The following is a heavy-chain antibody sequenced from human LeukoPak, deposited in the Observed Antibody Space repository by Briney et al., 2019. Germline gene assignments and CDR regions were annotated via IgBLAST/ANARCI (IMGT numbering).Heavy chain of an antibody. CDR2: ISYDGNNK. Sequence: GGSLRLSCAASGFTFSTFAMHWVRQAPGKGLEWVAVISYDGNNKYYADSVKGRFTISRHNSKNTLYLQMNSLRAEDTAIYYCAKMGDSSGYWGGYYFDYWGQGTLVTVSS. J-gene: IGHJ4*02. V-gene: IGHV3-30*14. CDR3: AKMGDSSGYWGGYYFDY. D-gene: IGHD3-22*01. CDR1: GFTFSTFA.